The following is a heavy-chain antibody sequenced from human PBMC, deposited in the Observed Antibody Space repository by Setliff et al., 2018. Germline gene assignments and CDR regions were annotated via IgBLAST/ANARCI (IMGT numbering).Heavy chain of an antibody. Sequence: GASVKVSCKASGYTLSNSILSWVRQAPGQGLEWVGWISAYNGKTYSAQKFQDRVTLTTHTSTSMGYLELRDLRSDDTAVYYCLRLARYCTKIACQATSGDEVWGLGTLVTVSS. CDR2: ISAYNGKT. D-gene: IGHD2-8*01. CDR3: LRLARYCTKIACQATSGDEV. CDR1: GYTLSNSI. J-gene: IGHJ4*02. V-gene: IGHV1-18*01.